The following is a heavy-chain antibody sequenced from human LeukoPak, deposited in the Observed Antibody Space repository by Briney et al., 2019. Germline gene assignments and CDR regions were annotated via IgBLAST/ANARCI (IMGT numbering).Heavy chain of an antibody. CDR3: AKDQGAFDI. J-gene: IGHJ3*02. Sequence: HPGGPLRLSCAASGFTFSSYGMHWVRQAPGKGLEWVAVISYDGSNKYYADSVKGRFTISRDNSKNTLYLQMNSLRAEDTAVYYCAKDQGAFDIWGQGTMVTVSS. CDR1: GFTFSSYG. CDR2: ISYDGSNK. V-gene: IGHV3-30*18.